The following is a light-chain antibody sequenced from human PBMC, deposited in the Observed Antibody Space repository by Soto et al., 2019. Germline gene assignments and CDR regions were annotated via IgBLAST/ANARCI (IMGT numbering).Light chain of an antibody. Sequence: EIVLTQSPGTLSLSPGERATLSCRASQSVFGNYLAWYQQKPGQPPRLLFYGASTRAAGSPDRFSGSGSGTDFTLTISRLEPEDFAYYYCQIYNSSPWTFGQGTKVDIK. J-gene: IGKJ1*01. CDR1: QSVFGNY. CDR3: QIYNSSPWT. V-gene: IGKV3-20*01. CDR2: GAS.